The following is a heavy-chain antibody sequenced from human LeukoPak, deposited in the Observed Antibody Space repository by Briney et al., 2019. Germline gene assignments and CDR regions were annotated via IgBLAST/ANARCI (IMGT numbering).Heavy chain of an antibody. V-gene: IGHV1-2*02. CDR3: ARGVPPSYSSAWYVNY. Sequence: VASVKVSCKASGYTFTGYYMHWVRQAPGQGLEWMGWINPNSGDTNCAQKFQGRVTMTRDTSISTAYMELSRLGSDDTAVYYCARGVPPSYSSAWYVNYWGQGALVTVSS. D-gene: IGHD6-19*01. J-gene: IGHJ4*02. CDR2: INPNSGDT. CDR1: GYTFTGYY.